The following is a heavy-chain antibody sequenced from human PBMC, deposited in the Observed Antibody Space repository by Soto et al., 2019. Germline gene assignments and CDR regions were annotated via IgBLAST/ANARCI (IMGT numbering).Heavy chain of an antibody. D-gene: IGHD4-17*01. V-gene: IGHV4-39*01. CDR3: ARHGVDYGDYASYYYYGMDV. Sequence: QLQLQESGPGLVKPSETLSLTCTVSGGSISSSTYYWGWIRQPPGKGLEWVGMIYFSGSAHYNPSLKSRVTISIDTSKNQFSLRLSSVTAADTAVYYCARHGVDYGDYASYYYYGMDVWGRGTTVTVSS. J-gene: IGHJ6*02. CDR2: IYFSGSA. CDR1: GGSISSSTYY.